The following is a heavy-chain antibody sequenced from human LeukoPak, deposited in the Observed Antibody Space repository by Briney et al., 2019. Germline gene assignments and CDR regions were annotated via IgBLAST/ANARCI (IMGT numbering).Heavy chain of an antibody. CDR1: GGSISSYY. CDR2: MYYSGST. V-gene: IGHV4-59*01. Sequence: SETLSLTCTVSGGSISSYYWSWIRQPPGKGLEWIGYMYYSGSTNYNPSLKNRVTISVDTSKKQFSLKLSSVTAADTAVYYCASGSCTVKFYYGIDVWGRGTTVTVSS. CDR3: ASGSCTVKFYYGIDV. D-gene: IGHD4-17*01. J-gene: IGHJ6*02.